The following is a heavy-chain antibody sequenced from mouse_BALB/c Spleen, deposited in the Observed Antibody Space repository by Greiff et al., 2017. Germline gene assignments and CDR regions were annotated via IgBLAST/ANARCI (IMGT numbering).Heavy chain of an antibody. J-gene: IGHJ3*01. Sequence: VKLMESGAELARPGASVKMSCKASGYTFTSYTMHWVKQRPGQGLEWIGYINPSSGYTNYNQKFKDKATLTADKSSSTAYMQLSSLTSEDSAVYYCARIDGGNSFAYWGQGTLVTVSA. CDR1: GYTFTSYT. D-gene: IGHD2-1*01. V-gene: IGHV1-4*01. CDR2: INPSSGYT. CDR3: ARIDGGNSFAY.